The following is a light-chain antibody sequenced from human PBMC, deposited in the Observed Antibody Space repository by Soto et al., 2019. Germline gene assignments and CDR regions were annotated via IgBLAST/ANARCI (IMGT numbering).Light chain of an antibody. CDR2: DAS. CDR1: QSLSNSH. CDR3: QDLSA. V-gene: IGKV3-20*01. Sequence: EFVLTQSPGTLSLSPGERASLSCRASQSLSNSHLGWYQQKPGQAPRLLIYDASNRATGIPDRFSGGGSGTDVTLTISRLEPADFAVDYCQDLSAFGQGTKVAIK. J-gene: IGKJ1*01.